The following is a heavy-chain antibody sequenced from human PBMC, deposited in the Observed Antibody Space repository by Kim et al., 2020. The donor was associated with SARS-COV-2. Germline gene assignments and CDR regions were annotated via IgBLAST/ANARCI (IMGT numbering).Heavy chain of an antibody. J-gene: IGHJ4*02. Sequence: GGSLRLSCAASGFTFSSYSMNWVRQAPGKGLEWVSYISSSSSTIYYADSVKGRFTISRDNAKNSLYLQMNSLRAEDTAVYYCARDAGRHFDWPSHFDYWGQGTLVTVSS. CDR1: GFTFSSYS. V-gene: IGHV3-48*04. CDR3: ARDAGRHFDWPSHFDY. CDR2: ISSSSSTI. D-gene: IGHD3-9*01.